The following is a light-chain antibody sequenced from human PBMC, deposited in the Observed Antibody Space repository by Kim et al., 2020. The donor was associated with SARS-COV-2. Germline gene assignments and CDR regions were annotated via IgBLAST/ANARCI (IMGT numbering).Light chain of an antibody. J-gene: IGLJ3*02. CDR1: RGHGGYV. CDR2: VARNGSY. CDR3: ETWDSSTRV. Sequence: SSVKRACTRDRGHGGYVIAWQQQRRGKAPRYLMKVARNGSYNKGSEVPNRFSSSSSGADRYLAISSRQSEDEDDYYCETWDSSTRVFGGGTQLTVL. V-gene: IGLV4-60*03.